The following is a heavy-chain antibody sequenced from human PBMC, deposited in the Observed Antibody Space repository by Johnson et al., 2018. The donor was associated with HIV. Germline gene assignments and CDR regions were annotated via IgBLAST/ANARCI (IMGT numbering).Heavy chain of an antibody. CDR3: ARGPPSSWYGDAFDF. CDR1: GFTFSSYA. CDR2: ISYDGSNK. D-gene: IGHD6-13*01. Sequence: VQLVESGGGVVQPGRSLRLSCAASGFTFSSYAMHWVRQAPGKGLEWVAVISYDGSNKYYADSVKGRFTISRDNSKNTLDLQMNSLGAEDTAVYYCARGPPSSWYGDAFDFWGQGTMVTVSS. V-gene: IGHV3-30*04. J-gene: IGHJ3*01.